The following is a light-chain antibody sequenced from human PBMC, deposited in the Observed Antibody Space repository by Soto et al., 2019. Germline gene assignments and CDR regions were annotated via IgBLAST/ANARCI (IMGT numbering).Light chain of an antibody. V-gene: IGKV3-11*01. CDR3: QQRSDWPPWT. Sequence: EVLLTQAPATLSLSPGERATLSCRASQIVGTYLAWYQQKPGQPPRLLIYDASNRATGIPARFSGSGSGTDFTLTISSLEPEDSAVYYCQQRSDWPPWTFGPGTKVDF. CDR2: DAS. J-gene: IGKJ3*01. CDR1: QIVGTY.